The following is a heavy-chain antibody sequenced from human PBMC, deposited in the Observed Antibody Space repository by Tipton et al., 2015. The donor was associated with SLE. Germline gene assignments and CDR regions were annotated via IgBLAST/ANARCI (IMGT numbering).Heavy chain of an antibody. V-gene: IGHV4-39*01. CDR2: IYYSGST. CDR3: ARYSTSSGWFDP. CDR1: GGSISSSSYY. Sequence: TLSLTCTVSGGSISSSSYYWGWIRQPPGKGLEWIGSIYYSGSTYYNPSLKGRVSISVDTSTNQFSLRLNSLTAADTAVYYCARYSTSSGWFDPWGQGTLVTVSS. J-gene: IGHJ5*02. D-gene: IGHD6-6*01.